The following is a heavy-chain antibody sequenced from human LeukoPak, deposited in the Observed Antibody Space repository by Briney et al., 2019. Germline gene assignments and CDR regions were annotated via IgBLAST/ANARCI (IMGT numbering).Heavy chain of an antibody. J-gene: IGHJ4*02. Sequence: SETLSLTCTVSGGSISSSSYYWGWIRQPPGKGLEWIGSIYYSGSTYYNPSLKSRVTISVDTSKNQFSLKLSSVTAADTAVYYCARLERVYYDSSGYYLGECDYWGQGTLVTVSS. CDR3: ARLERVYYDSSGYYLGECDY. CDR2: IYYSGST. D-gene: IGHD3-22*01. V-gene: IGHV4-39*01. CDR1: GGSISSSSYY.